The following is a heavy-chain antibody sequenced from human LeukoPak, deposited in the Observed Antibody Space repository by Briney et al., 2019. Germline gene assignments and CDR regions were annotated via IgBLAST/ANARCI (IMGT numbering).Heavy chain of an antibody. CDR2: IEYSGTTS. CDR3: ARISGFTLDC. CDR1: TFTFSSYS. Sequence: PGGSLRLSCATATFTFSSYSMNWGRHAPGKGLEWVSYIEYSGTTSYYADSVKGRFTVSRDNAKNSLYLQMSSLRDEDTAVYYCARISGFTLDCWGPGTLVTVSS. V-gene: IGHV3-48*02. J-gene: IGHJ4*02.